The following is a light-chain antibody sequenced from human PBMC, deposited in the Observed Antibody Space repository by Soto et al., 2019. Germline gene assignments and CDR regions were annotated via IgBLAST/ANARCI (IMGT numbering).Light chain of an antibody. CDR3: QHYGSSPRT. CDR1: QSVSSSY. CDR2: GAS. J-gene: IGKJ2*01. Sequence: EIVLTQSPGTLSLSPGKRATLSCRASQSVSSSYLAWYQQKPGQAPRLLIYGASSRATGLPDRFSGSGSGTDFTLTISTLEPEDFAVYYCQHYGSSPRTFGQGTKLEIK. V-gene: IGKV3-20*01.